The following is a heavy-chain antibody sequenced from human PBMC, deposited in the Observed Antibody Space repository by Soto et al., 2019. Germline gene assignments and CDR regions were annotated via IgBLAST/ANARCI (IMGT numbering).Heavy chain of an antibody. D-gene: IGHD6-19*01. J-gene: IGHJ4*02. Sequence: QITLKESGPTLVKPTQTLTLTCTFSGFSLSTSGVGVGWVRQPPGKALEWLVFIYWDDDKRYSPSLRSRLTITKDTYKNQVVLTMTNVDPVDTATYFCAHRRIGVSQWNYGDFDYWGQGTLVTVSS. V-gene: IGHV2-5*02. CDR2: IYWDDDK. CDR1: GFSLSTSGVG. CDR3: AHRRIGVSQWNYGDFDY.